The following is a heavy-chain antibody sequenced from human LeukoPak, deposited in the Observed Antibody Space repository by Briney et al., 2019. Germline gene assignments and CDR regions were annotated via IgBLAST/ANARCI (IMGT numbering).Heavy chain of an antibody. V-gene: IGHV3-74*01. Sequence: GGSLRLSRAASGFTFSSYSMNWVRQASGKGLVWVSRIRGDGSMTNYADSVKGRFTISRDNAKNTLYLQMNSLRLEDTAVYYCARENLAAAADYWGQGTVVTVSS. CDR1: GFTFSSYS. CDR2: IRGDGSMT. D-gene: IGHD6-25*01. CDR3: ARENLAAAADY. J-gene: IGHJ4*02.